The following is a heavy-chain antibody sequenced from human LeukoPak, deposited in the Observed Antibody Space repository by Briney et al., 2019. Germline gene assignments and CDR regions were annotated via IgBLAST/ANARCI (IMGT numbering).Heavy chain of an antibody. D-gene: IGHD6-19*01. CDR3: ARERGGGAAQWLVPYFDY. Sequence: GGSLRLSCAASGFTFDDYGMSWVRQAPGKGLEWVSGINWNGGSTGYADSVKGRFTISRDNAKNSLYLQMNSLRAEDTALYYCARERGGGAAQWLVPYFDYWGQGTLVTVSS. CDR1: GFTFDDYG. V-gene: IGHV3-20*04. CDR2: INWNGGST. J-gene: IGHJ4*02.